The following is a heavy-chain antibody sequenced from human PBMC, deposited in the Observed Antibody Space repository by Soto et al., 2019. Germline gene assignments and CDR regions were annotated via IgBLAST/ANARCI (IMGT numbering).Heavy chain of an antibody. CDR1: GFTFSSYG. J-gene: IGHJ6*03. D-gene: IGHD6-6*01. CDR3: ARDGASIVARLGPGEHNNYYMDV. CDR2: IWYDGSNK. V-gene: IGHV3-33*01. Sequence: QVQLVESGGGVVQPGRSLRLSCAASGFTFSSYGMHWVRQAPGKGLEWVAVIWYDGSNKYYADSVKGRFTISRDNSKNTLYLQMNSLRAEDTAVYYCARDGASIVARLGPGEHNNYYMDVWGKGTTVTVSS.